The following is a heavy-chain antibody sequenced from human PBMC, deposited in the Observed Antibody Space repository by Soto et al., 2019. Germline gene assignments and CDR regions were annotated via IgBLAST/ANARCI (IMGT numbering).Heavy chain of an antibody. V-gene: IGHV2-26*01. Sequence: QVTLKESGPVLVKPTETLTLTCSVSGAPLINDRRGVSWIRQPPGKALEWLAHVFTNDEKSYSESLKRRLTIFRDASRGQVVLTMTDMDPVDTATYSCSSNGYYSDAFDVWGQGTMVIVSS. D-gene: IGHD5-12*01. CDR3: SSNGYYSDAFDV. CDR2: VFTNDEK. J-gene: IGHJ3*01. CDR1: GAPLINDRRG.